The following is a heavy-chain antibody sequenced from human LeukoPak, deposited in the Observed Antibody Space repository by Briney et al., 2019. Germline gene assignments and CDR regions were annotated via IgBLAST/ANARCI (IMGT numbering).Heavy chain of an antibody. D-gene: IGHD1-7*01. Sequence: ASVKVSCKASGYTFTSYYMHWVRQAPGQGLEWMGIINPSGGSTSYAQKFQGRVTITADKSTSTAYMELSSLRSEDTAVYYCARVLGTDNWFDPWGQGTLVTVSS. CDR1: GYTFTSYY. V-gene: IGHV1-46*01. CDR3: ARVLGTDNWFDP. J-gene: IGHJ5*02. CDR2: INPSGGST.